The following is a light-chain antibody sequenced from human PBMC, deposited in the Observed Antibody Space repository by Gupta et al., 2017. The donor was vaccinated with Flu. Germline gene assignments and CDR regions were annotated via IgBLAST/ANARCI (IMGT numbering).Light chain of an antibody. CDR3: QHRSYCLFI. CDR1: QSVSSN. CDR2: DAS. Sequence: PGTLSLSPGERATLSCRASQSVSSNLAWYQQKPGQAPRLLIYDASNRATGIPARFSGVGSGTDFTLTISSLETEDFAVYYCQHRSYCLFIFGHGTIVDIK. J-gene: IGKJ3*01. V-gene: IGKV3-11*01.